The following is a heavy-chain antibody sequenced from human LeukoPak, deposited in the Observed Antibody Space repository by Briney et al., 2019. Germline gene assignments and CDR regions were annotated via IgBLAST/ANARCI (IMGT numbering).Heavy chain of an antibody. CDR3: ARSRGGYGDYGSWFDP. V-gene: IGHV4-59*01. D-gene: IGHD3-16*01. CDR1: GGSISSYY. CDR2: IHYSGST. J-gene: IGHJ5*02. Sequence: SETLSLTCTVSGGSISSYYWGWIRQPPGKGLEWIGYIHYSGSTKYNPSLKSRVTISVDTSENQFSLTLNSVTAADTAVYYCARSRGGYGDYGSWFDPWGQGILVTVSS.